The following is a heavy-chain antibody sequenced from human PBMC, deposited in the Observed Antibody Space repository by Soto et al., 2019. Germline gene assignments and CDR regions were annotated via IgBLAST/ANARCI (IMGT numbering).Heavy chain of an antibody. CDR3: ARGNPFNYAGFDV. D-gene: IGHD3-16*01. J-gene: IGHJ6*02. Sequence: ASGKVSYKASRHTFSDFDINWLRQAAGQGPEWMGWMNAKSGGTFSAQRLQGKFNMTWDTSLSTAYMEVGSLTSDDAAIYYCARGNPFNYAGFDVWGQGTTVTVSS. CDR2: MNAKSGGT. CDR1: RHTFSDFD. V-gene: IGHV1-8*01.